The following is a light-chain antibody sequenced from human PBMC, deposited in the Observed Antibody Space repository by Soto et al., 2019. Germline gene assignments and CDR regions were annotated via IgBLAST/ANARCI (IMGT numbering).Light chain of an antibody. V-gene: IGLV2-23*02. CDR2: EVE. CDR1: GRDIGAYNY. Sequence: QSVLTQPASVSGSPGQSITISCTGSGRDIGAYNYVSWYQQHPGKAPKLNIYEVENRPSGVSNRFSGSKSGNTASLTISGLQAEDEADYYCCSYAGSSTYVFGTGTKVTAL. CDR3: CSYAGSSTYV. J-gene: IGLJ1*01.